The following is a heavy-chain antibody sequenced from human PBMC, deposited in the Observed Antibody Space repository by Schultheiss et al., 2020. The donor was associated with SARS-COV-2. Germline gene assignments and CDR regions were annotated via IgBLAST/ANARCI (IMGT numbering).Heavy chain of an antibody. V-gene: IGHV3-23*01. CDR2: IRASGDAT. CDR3: AREDTHCTNGVCWPYGMDV. CDR1: GFTFSSYA. Sequence: GGSLRLSCAASGFTFSSYAMSWVRQAPGKGLEWVSAIRASGDATYYAESVKGRFTISRDNSKNTLYLQMNSLRAEDTAVYYCAREDTHCTNGVCWPYGMDVWGQGTTVTVSS. D-gene: IGHD2-8*01. J-gene: IGHJ6*02.